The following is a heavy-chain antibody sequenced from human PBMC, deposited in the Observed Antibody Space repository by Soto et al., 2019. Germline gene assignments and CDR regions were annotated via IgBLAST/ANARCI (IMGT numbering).Heavy chain of an antibody. Sequence: QVQLVQSGAEVKKPGSSVKVSCTASGGTFSSYPISWVRQAPGQGLEWMGRIIPILNIANYAQKFQGRVTLTADKSTNTAYMELSSLRSEDTAVYYCARTRAATDSLYWFDPWGQGTLVTVSS. V-gene: IGHV1-69*02. CDR2: IIPILNIA. CDR1: GGTFSSYP. CDR3: ARTRAATDSLYWFDP. J-gene: IGHJ5*02. D-gene: IGHD6-25*01.